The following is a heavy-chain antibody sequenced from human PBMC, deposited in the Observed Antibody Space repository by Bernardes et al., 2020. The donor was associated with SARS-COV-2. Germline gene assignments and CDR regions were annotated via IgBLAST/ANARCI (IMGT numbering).Heavy chain of an antibody. V-gene: IGHV4-38-2*02. J-gene: IGHJ3*02. Sequence: SETLSLTCAVSGYFISSGYYWGWIRQPPGKGLQWIGHMYHSGNTFHNPSLRSRVTLSVDTSKNQFSLKPSSVTAADTAVYYCARDRGPWPYGTFDIWGQGTMVTVSS. CDR3: ARDRGPWPYGTFDI. CDR2: MYHSGNT. CDR1: GYFISSGYY. D-gene: IGHD3-10*01.